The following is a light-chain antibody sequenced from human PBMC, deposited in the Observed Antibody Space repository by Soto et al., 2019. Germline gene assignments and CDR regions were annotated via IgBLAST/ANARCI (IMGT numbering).Light chain of an antibody. V-gene: IGKV3-20*01. Sequence: EIVLTQSPGTLSLSPGERATLSCRASQSVSSIYLAWYQQKPGQAPRLLIYGASSRATGIPDRFSGGGSGTDLTLSISTLEPEDFAMYYCQQYAGSPPYTFGQGTKLEIK. J-gene: IGKJ2*01. CDR3: QQYAGSPPYT. CDR1: QSVSSIY. CDR2: GAS.